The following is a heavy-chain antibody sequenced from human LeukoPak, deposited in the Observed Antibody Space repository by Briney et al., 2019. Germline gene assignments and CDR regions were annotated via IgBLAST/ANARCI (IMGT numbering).Heavy chain of an antibody. CDR1: GGSITGSTYY. CDR2: VIHSGTT. Sequence: SETLSLTCTVSGGSITGSTYYWGWIRQPPGKGLEWIVSVIHSGTTYYNPSLRSRVIVSMDTSKKQFSLRLSSVTAADTAVYYCARHDYDSSGHRRDYYFDYWSQGTLVTVSS. J-gene: IGHJ4*02. D-gene: IGHD3-22*01. V-gene: IGHV4-39*01. CDR3: ARHDYDSSGHRRDYYFDY.